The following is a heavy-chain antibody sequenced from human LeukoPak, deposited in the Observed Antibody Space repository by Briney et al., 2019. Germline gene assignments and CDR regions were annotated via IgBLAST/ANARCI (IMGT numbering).Heavy chain of an antibody. J-gene: IGHJ6*02. Sequence: GGSLRLSCAASGFTFSSYGMHWVRQAPGKGLEWVAVISYDGSNKYYADSVKGRFTISRDNSKNTLYLQMNSLRAEDTAVYYCANDRGSVQQWLVHYYYYGMDVWGQGTTVTVSS. CDR2: ISYDGSNK. CDR1: GFTFSSYG. CDR3: ANDRGSVQQWLVHYYYYGMDV. D-gene: IGHD6-19*01. V-gene: IGHV3-30*18.